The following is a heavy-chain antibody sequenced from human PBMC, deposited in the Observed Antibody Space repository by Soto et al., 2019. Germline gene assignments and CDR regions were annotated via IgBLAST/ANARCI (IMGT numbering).Heavy chain of an antibody. CDR1: GGSISSSSYY. J-gene: IGHJ6*02. D-gene: IGHD3-9*01. CDR3: ARGLDDILTGYYNGGMDV. V-gene: IGHV4-39*01. CDR2: IYYSGST. Sequence: QLQLQESGPGLVKPSETLSLTCTVSGGSISSSSYYWGWIRQPPGKGLEWIGSIYYSGSTYYNPSLKSRVTISVDTSKNQFSLKLSSVTAADTAVYYCARGLDDILTGYYNGGMDVWGQGTTVTVSS.